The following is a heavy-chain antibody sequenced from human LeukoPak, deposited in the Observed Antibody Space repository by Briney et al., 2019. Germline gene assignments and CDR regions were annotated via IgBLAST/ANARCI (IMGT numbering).Heavy chain of an antibody. Sequence: PSETLSLTCTVSGYSISSGYYWGWIRQPPGKGLEWIGSIYHSGSTNYNPSLKSRVTISVDTSKNQFSLKLSSVTAADTAMYYCAGTSYGSGGPWGQGILVTVSS. J-gene: IGHJ5*02. CDR2: IYHSGST. CDR1: GYSISSGYY. CDR3: AGTSYGSGGP. V-gene: IGHV4-38-2*02. D-gene: IGHD3-10*01.